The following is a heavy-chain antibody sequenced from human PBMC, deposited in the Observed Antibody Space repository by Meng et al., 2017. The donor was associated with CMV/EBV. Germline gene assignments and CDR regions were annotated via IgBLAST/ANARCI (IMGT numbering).Heavy chain of an antibody. Sequence: CKASGGTFSSKAISWGRQAPGQGLEWMGGIIPILSRANYAQKFQGRVTITADKSTSTAYMELSSLRSEDTAVYYCAGESGSYSFDPWGQGTLVTVSS. CDR3: AGESGSYSFDP. D-gene: IGHD1-26*01. J-gene: IGHJ5*02. CDR2: IIPILSRA. V-gene: IGHV1-69*10. CDR1: GGTFSSKA.